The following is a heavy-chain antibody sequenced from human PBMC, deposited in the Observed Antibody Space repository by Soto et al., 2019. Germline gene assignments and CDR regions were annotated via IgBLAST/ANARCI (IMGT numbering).Heavy chain of an antibody. D-gene: IGHD3-22*01. V-gene: IGHV3-30-3*01. J-gene: IGHJ4*02. CDR2: ISYDGNKK. CDR1: GFTLSSYA. Sequence: QVPLVESGGGVVQPGRSLRVSCTASGFTLSSYALHWVRQAPGKGLEWVAVISYDGNKKYYADSVKGRFTISRDNSKNTLYLQMNSLRAEDTAVYYCARVYDTSGYPSDCWGQGTLVTVSS. CDR3: ARVYDTSGYPSDC.